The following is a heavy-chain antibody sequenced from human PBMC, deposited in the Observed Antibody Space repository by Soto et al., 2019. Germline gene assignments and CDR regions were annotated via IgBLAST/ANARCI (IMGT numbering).Heavy chain of an antibody. V-gene: IGHV5-51*01. Sequence: GESLKISCKGSGYSFTSYWIGWVRQMPGKGLEWMGIIYPGDSDTRYSPSFQGQVTISADKSISTAYLQWSSLKASDTAMYYCARPEVRGVHYYYYGMDVWGQGTTVTVSS. J-gene: IGHJ6*02. D-gene: IGHD3-10*01. CDR2: IYPGDSDT. CDR3: ARPEVRGVHYYYYGMDV. CDR1: GYSFTSYW.